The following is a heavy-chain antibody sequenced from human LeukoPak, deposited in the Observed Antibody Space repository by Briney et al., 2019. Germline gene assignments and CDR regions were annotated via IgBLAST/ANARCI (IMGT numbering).Heavy chain of an antibody. V-gene: IGHV1-18*01. CDR1: GYTFTSYG. Sequence: ASVTVSCTASGYTFTSYGISWVRQAPGQGLEWMGWISAYNGNTNYAQKLQGRVTMTTDTSTSTAYMELRSLRSDDTAVYYCARFMVRGVIITAPWYYYYYGMDVWGQGTTVTVSS. CDR3: ARFMVRGVIITAPWYYYYYGMDV. CDR2: ISAYNGNT. D-gene: IGHD3-10*01. J-gene: IGHJ6*02.